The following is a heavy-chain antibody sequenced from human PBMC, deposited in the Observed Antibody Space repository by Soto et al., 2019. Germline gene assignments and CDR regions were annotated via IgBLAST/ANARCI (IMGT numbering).Heavy chain of an antibody. D-gene: IGHD5-18*01. J-gene: IGHJ6*01. CDR1: GFTFSSYE. Sequence: SLRLSCASSGFTFSSYEMNWVRQAPGKGLEWVSYISSSGSTIYYADSLKGRFTISRDNAKNSLYLQMNSLRAEDTAVYYCASGVDTAMVYYYYGMDVWGQGTTVTVSS. V-gene: IGHV3-48*03. CDR2: ISSSGSTI. CDR3: ASGVDTAMVYYYYGMDV.